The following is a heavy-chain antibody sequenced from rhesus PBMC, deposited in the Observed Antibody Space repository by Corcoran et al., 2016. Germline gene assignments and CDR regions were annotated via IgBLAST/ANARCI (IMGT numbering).Heavy chain of an antibody. CDR3: TRRGVTRALDY. J-gene: IGHJ4*01. Sequence: EVQLVESGGGLVQPGGSLRLSCAASGFTFSNYWMSWVRPAPRKGLEWVGFIKNKADGGTAAYAESVKGRFTISRDDSKNTLYLQMNSLKTEDTAVYYCTRRGVTRALDYWGQGVLVTVSS. D-gene: IGHD4-23*01. V-gene: IGHV3S11*01. CDR1: GFTFSNYW. CDR2: IKNKADGGTA.